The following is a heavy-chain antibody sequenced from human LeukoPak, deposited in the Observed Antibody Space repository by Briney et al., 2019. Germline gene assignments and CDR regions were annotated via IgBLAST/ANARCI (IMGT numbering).Heavy chain of an antibody. Sequence: SETLSLTCAVYGGSFSGYYWSWIRQPPGKGMEWIGEINHSGSTNYNPSLKSRVTISVDTSKNQFSLKLSSVTAADTAVYYCAGYCSGGSCYFRHWGQGTLVTVSS. D-gene: IGHD2-15*01. CDR2: INHSGST. CDR3: AGYCSGGSCYFRH. V-gene: IGHV4-34*01. CDR1: GGSFSGYY. J-gene: IGHJ1*01.